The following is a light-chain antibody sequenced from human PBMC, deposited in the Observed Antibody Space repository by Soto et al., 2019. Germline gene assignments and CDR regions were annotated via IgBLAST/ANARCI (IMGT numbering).Light chain of an antibody. CDR2: SAS. J-gene: IGKJ1*01. CDR1: QSVSSTY. V-gene: IGKV3-20*01. Sequence: EIVLTQSPGTLSLSPGERATLSCRASQSVSSTYLAWYQQKPGQAHRLLIFSASSRATGIPDRFRGSGSGTDFTLTISRLEPEDFAVYYCQQYGSSPPEWTFGQGTKVEIK. CDR3: QQYGSSPPEWT.